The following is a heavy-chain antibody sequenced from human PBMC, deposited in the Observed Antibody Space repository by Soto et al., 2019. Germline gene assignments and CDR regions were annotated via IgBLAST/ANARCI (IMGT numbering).Heavy chain of an antibody. CDR2: ISSSSFTI. CDR1: GFRFSDYS. D-gene: IGHD3-3*01. Sequence: EVHLVESGGRLVQPGESLRLSCAASGFRFSDYSMNWVRQAPGRGLEWVSYISSSSFTIHYADSVEGRFAISRDNAKNSLYLQMNSLRADDTAVYYCARDYNDFCSGHFDVWGQGALVTVSS. CDR3: ARDYNDFCSGHFDV. J-gene: IGHJ4*02. V-gene: IGHV3-48*01.